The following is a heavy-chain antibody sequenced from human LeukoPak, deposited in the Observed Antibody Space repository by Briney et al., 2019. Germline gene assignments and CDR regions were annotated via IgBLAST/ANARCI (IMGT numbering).Heavy chain of an antibody. D-gene: IGHD6-19*01. CDR3: ARDLGSSGWFPPLYFQH. Sequence: ASVKVSCKPSGYTSTVYYMHWVRQAPGQGLEWMGWTNPNSGGTNYAQKFQGKVTMTRDTSISTAYMELSRLRSDDTAVYYCARDLGSSGWFPPLYFQHWGQGTLVTVSS. J-gene: IGHJ1*01. CDR1: GYTSTVYY. V-gene: IGHV1-2*02. CDR2: TNPNSGGT.